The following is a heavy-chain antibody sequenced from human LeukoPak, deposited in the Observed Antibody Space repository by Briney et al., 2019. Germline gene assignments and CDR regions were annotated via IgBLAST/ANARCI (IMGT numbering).Heavy chain of an antibody. Sequence: GXXLRLSCAASGFTFSSNYMSWVRQAPGKGLEGVSVIYSVVSTYYADSVNRPFTISRDNSKNTLYLQMNSLRAEDTAVYYCARSHGYYDSSGSLGALDIWGQGTMVTVSS. V-gene: IGHV3-66*02. D-gene: IGHD3-22*01. J-gene: IGHJ3*02. CDR1: GFTFSSNY. CDR3: ARSHGYYDSSGSLGALDI. CDR2: IYSVVST.